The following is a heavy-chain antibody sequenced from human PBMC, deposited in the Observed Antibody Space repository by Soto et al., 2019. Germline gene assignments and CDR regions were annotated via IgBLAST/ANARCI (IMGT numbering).Heavy chain of an antibody. Sequence: SETLSLTCTVAGGSISGFYGSWIRQPPGKGLEWIGYIYYSGSTNYNPSLKSRVTISVDTSKNQFSLKLSSVTAADTAVYYCARYSGIAQLTYYYYMDVWGKGTTVTVSS. J-gene: IGHJ6*03. CDR3: ARYSGIAQLTYYYYMDV. CDR2: IYYSGST. CDR1: GGSISGFY. D-gene: IGHD3-10*01. V-gene: IGHV4-59*08.